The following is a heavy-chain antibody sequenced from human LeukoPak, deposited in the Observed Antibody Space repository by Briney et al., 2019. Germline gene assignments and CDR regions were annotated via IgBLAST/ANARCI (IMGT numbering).Heavy chain of an antibody. D-gene: IGHD3-10*01. CDR1: GGPINSSSYY. V-gene: IGHV4-39*01. CDR3: ARGLIRGAMGLDY. CDR2: IYYSGST. J-gene: IGHJ4*02. Sequence: SETLSLTCTVSGGPINSSSYYWGWIRQPPGKGLEWIGSIYYSGSTYYNPSLKSRVTISVDTSKNQFSLKLSSVTAADTAVYYCARGLIRGAMGLDYWGQGTLVTVSS.